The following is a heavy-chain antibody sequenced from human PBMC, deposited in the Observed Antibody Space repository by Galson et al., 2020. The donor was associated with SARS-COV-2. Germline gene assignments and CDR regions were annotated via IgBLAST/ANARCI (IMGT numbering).Heavy chain of an antibody. J-gene: IGHJ3*02. D-gene: IGHD3-9*01. CDR1: GFTVSSNY. V-gene: IGHV3-53*01. CDR3: ARVLQWYDTHDAFDI. Sequence: GGSLRLSCAASGFTVSSNYMSWVRQAPGKGLEWVSVIYSGGSTYYADSVKGRFTISRDNSKNTLYLQMNSLRAEDTAVYYCARVLQWYDTHDAFDIWGQGTMVTVSS. CDR2: IYSGGST.